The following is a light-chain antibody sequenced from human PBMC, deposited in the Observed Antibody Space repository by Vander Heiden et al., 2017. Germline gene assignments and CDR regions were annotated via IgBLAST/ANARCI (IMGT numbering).Light chain of an antibody. J-gene: IGLJ2*01. Sequence: QSALTPPRSVSGSPGQSVTISCAGTSSDAVGYNYVSWYQQHPGKVPILMSYDVSQRPSGVPGLFSGSKSGSTASLTISGLQAEDEADYYCCYYAGKYTIFGEGTKLTVL. CDR2: DVS. CDR3: CYYAGKYTI. V-gene: IGLV2-11*01. CDR1: SSDAVGYNY.